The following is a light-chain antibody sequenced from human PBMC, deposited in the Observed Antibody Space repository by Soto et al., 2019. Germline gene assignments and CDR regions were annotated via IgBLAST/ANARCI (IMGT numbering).Light chain of an antibody. V-gene: IGKV3-11*01. Sequence: EIVLTQSPATLSLSPGERATLSCRASQSVSSYLSWYQQKPGQAPRLLIYDASNRATGIPARFSGSGSGTDFTLTISSLELEDFAVYYCQQRSNCPWTFGQGTKVEIK. CDR3: QQRSNCPWT. CDR1: QSVSSY. J-gene: IGKJ1*01. CDR2: DAS.